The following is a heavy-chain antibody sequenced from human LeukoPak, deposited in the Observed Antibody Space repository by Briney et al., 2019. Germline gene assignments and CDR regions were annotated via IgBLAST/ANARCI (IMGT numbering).Heavy chain of an antibody. CDR2: ISDIGDDT. CDR1: GFTFSNYV. Sequence: PGGSLRLSCTGSGFTFSNYVMSWVRQAPGKRLEWDSGISDIGDDTDYADSVKGWFTISRDNSKNTVYLQMNSLRAEDTAVYYCAKTTTGYSSGRYPGWPADSWGQGALVTVSS. CDR3: AKTTTGYSSGRYPGWPADS. V-gene: IGHV3-23*01. D-gene: IGHD6-19*01. J-gene: IGHJ4*02.